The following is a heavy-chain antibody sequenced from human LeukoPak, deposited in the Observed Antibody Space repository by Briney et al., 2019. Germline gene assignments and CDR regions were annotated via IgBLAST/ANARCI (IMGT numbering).Heavy chain of an antibody. Sequence: GGSLRLSCAASGFTSSSYSMNWVRQAPGKGLEWVSYISSSSTIYYADPVKGRFTISRDNAQNSVYLQMNSLRDEDTAVSYCARTLAVWGQGTLVTVSS. J-gene: IGHJ4*02. CDR3: ARTLAV. D-gene: IGHD6-19*01. V-gene: IGHV3-48*02. CDR2: ISSSSTI. CDR1: GFTSSSYS.